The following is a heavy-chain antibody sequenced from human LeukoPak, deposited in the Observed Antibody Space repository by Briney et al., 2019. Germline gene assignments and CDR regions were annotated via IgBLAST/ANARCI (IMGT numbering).Heavy chain of an antibody. CDR2: INPNSGGT. J-gene: IGHJ4*02. Sequence: GASVKVSCKASGYTFTGYYMHWVRQAPGQGLEWMGWINPNSGGTNYAQKFQGRVTMTRDTSISTAYMEPSRLRSDDTAVYYCARLGSGSYYNDPDFDYWGQGTLVTVSS. V-gene: IGHV1-2*02. CDR1: GYTFTGYY. D-gene: IGHD3-10*01. CDR3: ARLGSGSYYNDPDFDY.